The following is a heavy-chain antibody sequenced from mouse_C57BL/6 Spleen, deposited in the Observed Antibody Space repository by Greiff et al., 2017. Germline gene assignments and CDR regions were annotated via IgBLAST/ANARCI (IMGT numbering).Heavy chain of an antibody. V-gene: IGHV1-15*01. CDR3: TRRGDVGAMDY. D-gene: IGHD3-1*01. CDR1: GYTFTDYE. Sequence: VQLQESGAELVRPGASVTLSCKASGYTFTDYEMHWVKQTPVHGLEWIGAIDPETGGTAYNQKFKGKAILTADKSSSTAYMELRSLTSEDSAVYYCTRRGDVGAMDYWGQGTSVTVSS. J-gene: IGHJ4*01. CDR2: IDPETGGT.